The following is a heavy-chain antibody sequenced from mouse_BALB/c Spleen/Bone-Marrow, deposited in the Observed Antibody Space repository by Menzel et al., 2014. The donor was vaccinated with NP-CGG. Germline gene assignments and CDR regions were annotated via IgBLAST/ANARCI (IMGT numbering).Heavy chain of an antibody. CDR3: ARSSPYDYDVGFAY. CDR1: GYSITRDYA. Sequence: EVKVEESGPGLVKPSQSLSLTCIVTGYSITRDYAWNWIRQFPGNKLEWMGYISYSGSTTYNPPLESRISITRDTSKNQFFLQLNSGTTEDTATYYCARSSPYDYDVGFAYWGQGTLVTVSA. J-gene: IGHJ3*01. V-gene: IGHV3-2*02. CDR2: ISYSGST. D-gene: IGHD2-4*01.